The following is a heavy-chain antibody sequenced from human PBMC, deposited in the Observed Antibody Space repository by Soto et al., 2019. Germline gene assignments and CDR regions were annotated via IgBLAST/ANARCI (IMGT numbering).Heavy chain of an antibody. CDR1: GFNFGTHG. CDR3: ERDFGYETEFYFDY. V-gene: IGHV3-33*01. D-gene: IGHD5-18*01. CDR2: IWYDGSDK. Sequence: QVQLVESGGGVVQPGRSLRLSCAASGFNFGTHGMHWVRQAPGKGLEWVAVIWYDGSDKYYADSVKGRFTISRDNSKNTLYLQMTSLRAEDTAVYYCERDFGYETEFYFDYWGQGTLVTVSS. J-gene: IGHJ4*02.